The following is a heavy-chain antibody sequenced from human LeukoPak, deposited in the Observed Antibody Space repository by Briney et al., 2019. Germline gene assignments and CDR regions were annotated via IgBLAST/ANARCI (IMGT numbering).Heavy chain of an antibody. CDR1: GFTFSSSW. J-gene: IGHJ6*04. Sequence: GGSLRLSCAAPGFTFSSSWMTWVRQAPGKGLGWVAKINDDGRDANYVDSVKGRFTVSRDNAKNSLYLQLNSLRAEDTAVYYCATRYCTIAACRASSHHCFDDWGKGTTVIVSS. V-gene: IGHV3-7*01. D-gene: IGHD2-8*01. CDR2: INDDGRDA. CDR3: ATRYCTIAACRASSHHCFDD.